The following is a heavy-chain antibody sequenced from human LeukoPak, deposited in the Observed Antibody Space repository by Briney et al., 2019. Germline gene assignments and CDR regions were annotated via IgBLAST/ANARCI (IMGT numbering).Heavy chain of an antibody. Sequence: GGSLRLSCAASGFTFSSYSMNWVRQAPGKGLEWVSSISSSSSYIYYADSVKGRFTISRDNAKNSLYLQMNSLRAEDTAVYYCARGRLLLSKTDYWGQGTLVTVSS. J-gene: IGHJ4*02. CDR1: GFTFSSYS. CDR2: ISSSSSYI. CDR3: ARGRLLLSKTDY. D-gene: IGHD2/OR15-2a*01. V-gene: IGHV3-21*01.